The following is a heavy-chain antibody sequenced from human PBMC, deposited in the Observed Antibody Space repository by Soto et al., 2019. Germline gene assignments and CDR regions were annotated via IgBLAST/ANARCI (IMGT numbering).Heavy chain of an antibody. CDR3: ARDTYYYDSSGYKHDYYYYYGMDV. J-gene: IGHJ6*02. Sequence: GGSLRLSCAASGFTFSSYGMHWVRQAPGKGLEWVAVIWYDGSNKYYAESVKGRFTISRDNSKNTLYLQMIILRAEDTAVYYFARDTYYYDSSGYKHDYYYYYGMDVWGQGTTVTVSS. CDR1: GFTFSSYG. D-gene: IGHD3-22*01. V-gene: IGHV3-33*01. CDR2: IWYDGSNK.